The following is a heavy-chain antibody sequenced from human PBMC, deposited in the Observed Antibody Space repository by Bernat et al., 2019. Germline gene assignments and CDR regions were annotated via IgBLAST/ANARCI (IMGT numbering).Heavy chain of an antibody. CDR3: ARDSTTVRSVDY. J-gene: IGHJ4*02. CDR1: GGSISSYY. D-gene: IGHD4-17*01. Sequence: QVQLQESGPGLVKPSETLSLTCTVSGGSISSYYWSWIRQPPGKGLEWIGEINHSGSTNYNPSLKSRVTISVDTSKNQFSLKLSSVTAADTAVYYCARDSTTVRSVDYWGQGTLVTVSS. CDR2: INHSGST. V-gene: IGHV4-59*12.